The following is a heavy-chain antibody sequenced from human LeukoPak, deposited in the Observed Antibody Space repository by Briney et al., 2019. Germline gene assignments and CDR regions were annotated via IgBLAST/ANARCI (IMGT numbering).Heavy chain of an antibody. J-gene: IGHJ4*02. Sequence: GGSLRLSCAASGFTFSSYSMNWVRQAPGKGLEWVSSISSSSSYIYYADSVKGRFTISRDNAKNSLYLQMNSLRAEDTAVYYCARDSIISYYDSSGFGYWGQGTLVTVSS. CDR2: ISSSSSYI. V-gene: IGHV3-21*01. D-gene: IGHD3-22*01. CDR3: ARDSIISYYDSSGFGY. CDR1: GFTFSSYS.